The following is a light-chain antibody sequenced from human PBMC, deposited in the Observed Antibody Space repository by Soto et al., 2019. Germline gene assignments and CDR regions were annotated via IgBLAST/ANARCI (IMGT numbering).Light chain of an antibody. CDR1: SSNIGSNT. J-gene: IGLJ1*01. V-gene: IGLV1-44*01. CDR2: DND. CDR3: ATWDDSRNGYV. Sequence: VLTQPPSASGTPGQRVTISASGSSSNIGSNTVSWYRQVPGTAPKLLIYDNDERPSGVPGRFSGSKSGTSASLAISGLQSEDEADYYCATWDDSRNGYVFGPGTKVTVL.